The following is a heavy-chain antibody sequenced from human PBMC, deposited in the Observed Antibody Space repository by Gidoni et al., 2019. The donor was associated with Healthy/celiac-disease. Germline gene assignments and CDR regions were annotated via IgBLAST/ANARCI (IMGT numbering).Heavy chain of an antibody. CDR1: GFPFSSYA. CDR3: ARDPGARYYYDSSGYYTH. V-gene: IGHV3-30-3*01. Sequence: QVKLVESGGGVVQLGRSLRLSCPALGFPFSSYAMHWVRQAPGKGLEWVAVISYDGSNKYYADSVKGRFTISRDNSKNTLYLQMNSLRAEDTAVYYCARDPGARYYYDSSGYYTHWGQGTLVTVSS. CDR2: ISYDGSNK. J-gene: IGHJ4*02. D-gene: IGHD3-22*01.